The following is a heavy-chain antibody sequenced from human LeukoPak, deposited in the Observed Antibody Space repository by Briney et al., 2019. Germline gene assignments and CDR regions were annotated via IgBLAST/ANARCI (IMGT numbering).Heavy chain of an antibody. Sequence: GSSAKVSCKASGGTFSSYAISWVRQAPGQGLEWMGRIIPILGIANYAQKFQGRVTITADKSTSTAYMELSSLRSEDTAVYYCARGPRITMIVAYYFDYWGQGTLVTVSS. D-gene: IGHD3-22*01. V-gene: IGHV1-69*04. CDR3: ARGPRITMIVAYYFDY. J-gene: IGHJ4*02. CDR1: GGTFSSYA. CDR2: IIPILGIA.